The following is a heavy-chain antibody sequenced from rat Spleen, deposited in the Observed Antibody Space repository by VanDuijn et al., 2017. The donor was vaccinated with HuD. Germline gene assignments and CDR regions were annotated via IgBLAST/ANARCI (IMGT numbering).Heavy chain of an antibody. Sequence: EVQLVESGGGLVQPGRSLKLSCAASGFTFSNYDMAWVRQAPTKGLEWVASIVTSGGTTYYRDSVKGRFTVSRDNAKSTLYLQMDSLRSEDTATYYCARHDYSGTGWFAYWGQGTLVTVSS. CDR3: ARHDYSGTGWFAY. D-gene: IGHD1-1*01. V-gene: IGHV5-25*01. CDR1: GFTFSNYD. J-gene: IGHJ3*01. CDR2: IVTSGGTT.